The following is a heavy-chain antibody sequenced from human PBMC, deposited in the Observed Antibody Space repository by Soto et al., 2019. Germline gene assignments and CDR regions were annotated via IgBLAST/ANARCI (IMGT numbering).Heavy chain of an antibody. V-gene: IGHV3-30*18. J-gene: IGHJ4*02. CDR1: GFTFSSYA. D-gene: IGHD2-21*02. CDR2: ISYDGNNK. CDR3: AKTALLVVGTAIPWDY. Sequence: QVQLVESGGGVVQPGRSLRLACAASGFTFSSYAMHWVRQAPGKGLEWVALISYDGNNKFYADSVKGRFTISRDNSKNQLYLQMSSLSDEDTAVYYCAKTALLVVGTAIPWDYWGQGSLVVVSS.